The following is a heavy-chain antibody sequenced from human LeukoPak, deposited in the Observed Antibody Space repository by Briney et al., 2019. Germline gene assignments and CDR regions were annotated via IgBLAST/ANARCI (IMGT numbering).Heavy chain of an antibody. D-gene: IGHD3-10*01. Sequence: GGSLRLSCAASGFTFSSYSMNWVRQAPGKGLEWVSSISSSSSYIYYADSVKGRFTISRDNAKNSLYLQMNSLRAEDTAVYYCARVLTMVRGVIAYWGQGTLVTVSS. J-gene: IGHJ4*02. CDR2: ISSSSSYI. V-gene: IGHV3-21*01. CDR1: GFTFSSYS. CDR3: ARVLTMVRGVIAY.